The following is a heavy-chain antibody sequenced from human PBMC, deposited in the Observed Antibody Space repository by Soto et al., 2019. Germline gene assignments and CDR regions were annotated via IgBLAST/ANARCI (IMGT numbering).Heavy chain of an antibody. D-gene: IGHD3-22*01. CDR1: VFTFSSYA. CDR3: AKTDSSGYYLTYFDY. V-gene: IGHV3-23*01. Sequence: WWSLRLSCKASVFTFSSYAMSWFRQAPGKGLEWVSAINNSGGSTYYADSVKGRFTISRDNSKNTLYLEMNSLRDEDTAVYYCAKTDSSGYYLTYFDYWGQGTLVTVSS. CDR2: INNSGGST. J-gene: IGHJ4*02.